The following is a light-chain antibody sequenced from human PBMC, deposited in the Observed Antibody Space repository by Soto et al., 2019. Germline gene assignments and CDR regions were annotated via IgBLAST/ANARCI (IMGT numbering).Light chain of an antibody. CDR2: AAS. V-gene: IGKV1-39*01. J-gene: IGKJ1*01. CDR1: QIIRNY. CDR3: QQTDSPPPT. Sequence: DIQMTQSPSSLSASVGDRVTISCLASQIIRNYVSWYQQKPGTAPKLLIRAASTLQSGVPSRFSGSGSGTDFTLTISSLHIEDFATYFCQQTDSPPPTFGQGT.